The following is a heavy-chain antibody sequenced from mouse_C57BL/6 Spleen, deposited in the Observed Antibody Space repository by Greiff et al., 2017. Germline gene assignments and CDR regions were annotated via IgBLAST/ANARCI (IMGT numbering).Heavy chain of an antibody. J-gene: IGHJ4*01. CDR1: GYTFTSYG. Sequence: VKLQESGAELARPGASVKLSCKASGYTFTSYGISWVKQRTGQGLEWIGEIYPRSGNTYYNEKFKGKATLTADKSSSTAYMELRSLTSEDSAVYFCASYDSSGYVSYYAMDYWGQGTSVTVSS. CDR2: IYPRSGNT. CDR3: ASYDSSGYVSYYAMDY. D-gene: IGHD3-2*02. V-gene: IGHV1-81*01.